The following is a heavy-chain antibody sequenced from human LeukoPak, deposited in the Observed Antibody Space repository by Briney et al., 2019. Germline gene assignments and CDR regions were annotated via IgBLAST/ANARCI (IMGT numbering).Heavy chain of an antibody. CDR2: VYNRGNT. D-gene: IGHD1-1*01. J-gene: IGHJ4*02. Sequence: PSETLSLTCTVSGASVTSYSGNWIRQPAGKGLEWLGRVYNRGNTNYSPSLKSRVIMSIDTSKNLFSLKLRSVTAADSAMYYWATGDWNGADNWGQGTLVVVSS. CDR3: ATGDWNGADN. CDR1: GASVTSYS. V-gene: IGHV4-4*07.